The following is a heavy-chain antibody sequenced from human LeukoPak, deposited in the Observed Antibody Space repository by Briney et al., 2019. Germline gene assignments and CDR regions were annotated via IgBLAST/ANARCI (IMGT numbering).Heavy chain of an antibody. V-gene: IGHV3-23*05. CDR1: GFTFSSYA. CDR3: ANRLWFGELFFDY. CDR2: IYTSGST. Sequence: GGSLRLSCAASGFTFSSYAMSWVRQAPGKGLEWASVIYTSGSTYYADSVKGRFTISRDNSQNTLYLQMNSLRAEDTAVYYCANRLWFGELFFDYWGQGTLVTVSS. D-gene: IGHD3-10*01. J-gene: IGHJ4*02.